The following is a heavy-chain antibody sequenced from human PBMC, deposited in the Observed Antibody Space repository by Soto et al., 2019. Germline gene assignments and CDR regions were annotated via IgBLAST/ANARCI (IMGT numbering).Heavy chain of an antibody. Sequence: PGGSLRLSCAGSGFTLSTYGMTWVRRAPGKGLEWVSAITGTGGNTYYVDSVKGRFTGSRDNSKNMLYLQMNSVRVEDTAVYYCARIRGYWYGLDVWGQGTTVTVSS. CDR3: ARIRGYWYGLDV. V-gene: IGHV3-23*01. CDR2: ITGTGGNT. J-gene: IGHJ6*02. CDR1: GFTLSTYG.